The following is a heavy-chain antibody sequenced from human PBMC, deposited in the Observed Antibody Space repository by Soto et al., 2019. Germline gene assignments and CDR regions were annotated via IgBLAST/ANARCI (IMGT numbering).Heavy chain of an antibody. Sequence: QVQLVQSGAELKKPGSSVKVSCKASGGTFSSYSVSWVRQAPGQGLEWMGGIIPISGTADYAQRFQGRVTITADESMTTAYMGLDNLTSEDTAVYFCARAIPDWLDPWGQGTLVTVSS. CDR2: IIPISGTA. J-gene: IGHJ5*02. V-gene: IGHV1-69*01. D-gene: IGHD2-21*01. CDR3: ARAIPDWLDP. CDR1: GGTFSSYS.